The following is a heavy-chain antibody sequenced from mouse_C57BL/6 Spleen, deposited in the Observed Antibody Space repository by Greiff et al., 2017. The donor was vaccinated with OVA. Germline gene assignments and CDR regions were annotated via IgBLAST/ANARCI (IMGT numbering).Heavy chain of an antibody. D-gene: IGHD3-2*02. CDR1: GYTFTSYW. Sequence: VQLQQSGAELVKPGASVKMSCKASGYTFTSYWITWVKQRPGQGLEWIGDIYPGSGSTNYNEKFKSKATLTVDTSSSTAYMQLSSLTSEDSAVYYCAREGRAAQAFDYWGQGTTLTVSS. V-gene: IGHV1-55*01. CDR2: IYPGSGST. CDR3: AREGRAAQAFDY. J-gene: IGHJ2*01.